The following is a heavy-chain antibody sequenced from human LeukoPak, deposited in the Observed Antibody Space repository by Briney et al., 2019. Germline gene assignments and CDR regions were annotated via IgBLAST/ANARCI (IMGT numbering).Heavy chain of an antibody. D-gene: IGHD6-13*01. CDR3: ARGDGAAAGKGLDY. Sequence: SETLSLTCAVYGESFSGYYWNWIRQPPGKGLEWIGEINHSGSTNYNPSLKSRVTMSVDTSKNQFSLKLSSVTAADTAVYYCARGDGAAAGKGLDYWGQGTLVTVSS. J-gene: IGHJ4*02. CDR2: INHSGST. CDR1: GESFSGYY. V-gene: IGHV4-34*01.